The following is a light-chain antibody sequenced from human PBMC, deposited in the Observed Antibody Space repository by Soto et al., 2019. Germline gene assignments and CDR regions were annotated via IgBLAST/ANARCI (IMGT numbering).Light chain of an antibody. J-gene: IGKJ4*01. CDR2: KAS. Sequence: DIQMTQSHSTLSASVGDRVTITCRASQSMSNWLAWYQQKPGKAPKLLIAKASNLQSGVPSRFSGRGSGTEFTLIISSLQPGDFATYHCQQYNGFPLTFGGGTKVEIK. CDR3: QQYNGFPLT. CDR1: QSMSNW. V-gene: IGKV1-5*03.